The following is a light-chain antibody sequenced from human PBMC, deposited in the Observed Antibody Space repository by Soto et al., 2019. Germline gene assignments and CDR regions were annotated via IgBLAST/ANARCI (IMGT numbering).Light chain of an antibody. J-gene: IGLJ2*01. CDR3: SSYTSSSTAV. CDR1: SSDVGGYNY. Sequence: ALTQPASVSGSPGQSITISCTGTSSDVGGYNYVSWYQQHPGKAPKLMIYDVSNRPSGVSNRFSGSKSGNTASLTISGLQAEDEADYYCSSYTSSSTAVFGGGTKLTVL. V-gene: IGLV2-14*01. CDR2: DVS.